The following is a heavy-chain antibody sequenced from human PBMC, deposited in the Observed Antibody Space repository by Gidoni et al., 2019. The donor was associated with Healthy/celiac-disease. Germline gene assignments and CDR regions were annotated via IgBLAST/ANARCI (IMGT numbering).Heavy chain of an antibody. CDR1: GFTFSSYG. Sequence: QVQLVESGGGVVQPGRSLRLSCAASGFTFSSYGMHWVRQAPGKGLEWVAVRSYDGSNKYYADSVKGRFTISRDNSKNTLYLQMNSLRAEDTAVYYCAKGRDYDSSGYRLGYWGQGTLVTVSS. J-gene: IGHJ4*02. CDR2: RSYDGSNK. D-gene: IGHD3-22*01. V-gene: IGHV3-30*18. CDR3: AKGRDYDSSGYRLGY.